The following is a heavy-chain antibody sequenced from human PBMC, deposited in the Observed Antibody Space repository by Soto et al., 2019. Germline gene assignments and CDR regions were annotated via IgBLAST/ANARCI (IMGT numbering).Heavy chain of an antibody. D-gene: IGHD6-19*01. V-gene: IGHV3-33*01. CDR3: ARESVAGLDAFDI. J-gene: IGHJ3*02. CDR2: IWYDGSNK. Sequence: QVQLVESGGGVVQPGRSLRLSCAASGFTFSSYGMHWVRQAPGKGLEWVAVIWYDGSNKYYADSVKGRFTISRDNSKNTLYLKMNRLRVEDTAVYYCARESVAGLDAFDIWGQGTMVTVSS. CDR1: GFTFSSYG.